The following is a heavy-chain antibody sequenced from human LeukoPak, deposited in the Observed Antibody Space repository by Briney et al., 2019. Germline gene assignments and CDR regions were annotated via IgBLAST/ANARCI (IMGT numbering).Heavy chain of an antibody. CDR2: IYSGGST. CDR1: GFTVSSNY. V-gene: IGHV3-53*01. Sequence: GGSLRLSCAASGFTVSSNYMSWVRQAPGKGLEWVSVIYSGGSTYYADSVKGRFTISRDNSKNTLYLQMNSLRADDTAVYYCARAASLVGARTAFDIWGQGTMVTVSS. CDR3: ARAASLVGARTAFDI. J-gene: IGHJ3*02. D-gene: IGHD1-26*01.